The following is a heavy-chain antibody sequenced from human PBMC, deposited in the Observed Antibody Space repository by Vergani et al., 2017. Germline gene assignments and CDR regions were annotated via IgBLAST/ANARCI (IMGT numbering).Heavy chain of an antibody. D-gene: IGHD4-17*01. CDR3: AKGTDYGLRKSLFDY. CDR2: ISGSGGST. J-gene: IGHJ4*02. CDR1: GFTFSSYA. Sequence: EVQLLESGGGLVQPGGSLRLSCAASGFTFSSYATSWVRQAPGKGLEWVSAISGSGGSTYYADSVKGRFTISRDNSKNTLYLQMNSLRAEDTAVYYCAKGTDYGLRKSLFDYWGQGTLVTVSS. V-gene: IGHV3-23*01.